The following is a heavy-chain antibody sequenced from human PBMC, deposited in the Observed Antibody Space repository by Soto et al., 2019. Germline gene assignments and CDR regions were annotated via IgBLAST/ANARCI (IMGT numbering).Heavy chain of an antibody. V-gene: IGHV1-69*13. D-gene: IGHD5-12*01. CDR1: GGSFSNFG. J-gene: IGHJ4*02. CDR3: AREGSGYNF. CDR2: TVPVFGRP. Sequence: SVKVSCKASGGSFSNFGISWVRQAPGQGLEWMGGTVPVFGRPNYAQRFRGRLTITADESTSTGYMELISLRSDDTAVYYCAREGSGYNFWGQGTQVTVSS.